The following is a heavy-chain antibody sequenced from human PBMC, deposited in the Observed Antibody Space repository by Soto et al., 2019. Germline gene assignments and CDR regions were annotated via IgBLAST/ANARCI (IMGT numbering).Heavy chain of an antibody. CDR1: GFTFSSYA. V-gene: IGHV3-23*01. CDR3: ASVPNYYDSSGYWYYFDY. D-gene: IGHD3-22*01. J-gene: IGHJ4*02. Sequence: GGSLRLSCAASGFTFSSYAMSWVRQAPGKGLEWVSAISGSGGSTYYADSVRGRFTISRDNSKNTLYLQMNSLRAEDTAVYYCASVPNYYDSSGYWYYFDYWGQGTLVTVSS. CDR2: ISGSGGST.